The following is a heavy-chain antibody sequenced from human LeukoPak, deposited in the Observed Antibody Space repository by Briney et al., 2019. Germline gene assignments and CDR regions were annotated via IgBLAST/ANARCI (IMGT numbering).Heavy chain of an antibody. CDR2: ISSSSSYI. CDR1: GFTFSSYS. CDR3: ARDYGDVGAFDI. Sequence: GGSLRLSCAASGFTFSSYSMNWVRQAPGKGLEWVSSISSSSSYIYYADSVKGRFTISRDNAKNSLYLQVNSLRAEDTAVYYCARDYGDVGAFDIWGQGTMVTVSS. V-gene: IGHV3-21*01. J-gene: IGHJ3*02. D-gene: IGHD7-27*01.